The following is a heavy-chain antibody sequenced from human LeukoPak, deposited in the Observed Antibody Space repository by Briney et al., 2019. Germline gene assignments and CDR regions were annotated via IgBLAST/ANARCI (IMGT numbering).Heavy chain of an antibody. J-gene: IGHJ4*02. CDR1: GFTFSNAW. V-gene: IGHV3-15*01. CDR2: IKSKTDGGTT. CDR3: ATANRAYSGGWASDY. D-gene: IGHD6-19*01. Sequence: GGSLRLSCAASGFTFSNAWMSWVRQAPGKGLEWVGRIKSKTDGGTTDYAAPVTGRFTISRDDSKSTLYLQVNSLKTEDTAVYYCATANRAYSGGWASDYWGQGTLVAVSS.